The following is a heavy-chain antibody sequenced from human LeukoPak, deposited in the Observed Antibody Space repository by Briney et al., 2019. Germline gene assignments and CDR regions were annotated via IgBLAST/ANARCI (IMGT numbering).Heavy chain of an antibody. D-gene: IGHD2-15*01. Sequence: SETLSLTCTVSGVSTATPYWSWIRQPPGKGLEWIGYMSYSGGTTYNPSLKTRVTMSVDTSTNQFSLNLTSVTAADTAIYYCARHVAPDMDYFDYWGLGTLVTVSS. V-gene: IGHV4-59*08. CDR3: ARHVAPDMDYFDY. J-gene: IGHJ4*02. CDR1: GVSTATPY. CDR2: MSYSGGT.